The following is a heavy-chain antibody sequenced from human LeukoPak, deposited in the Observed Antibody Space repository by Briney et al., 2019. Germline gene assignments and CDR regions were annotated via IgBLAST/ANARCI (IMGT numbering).Heavy chain of an antibody. J-gene: IGHJ4*02. CDR1: GGSISGGY. Sequence: SSETLSLTCTVSGGSISGGYWSWIRQPPGRGLEWIGYVYTSGSTNYNPSLKSRVTISVDTSKSQFALKLSSVTAADTAVYYCAKSYFDYSTYYSYYFNLWGQGALVTVSS. D-gene: IGHD4-11*01. CDR3: AKSYFDYSTYYSYYFNL. CDR2: VYTSGST. V-gene: IGHV4-4*09.